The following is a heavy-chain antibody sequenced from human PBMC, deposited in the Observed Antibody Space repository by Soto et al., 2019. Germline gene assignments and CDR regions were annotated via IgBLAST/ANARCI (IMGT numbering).Heavy chain of an antibody. CDR2: VRAKAYGGTT. V-gene: IGHV3-49*03. CDR1: GFTFGDHA. Sequence: LRLSCTASGFTFGDHAMSWFRQAPGKGLEWIGLVRAKAYGGTTEYAASVKGRFIISRDDPKSIAYLQMDSLKTEDTAVYYCSRLQRSGDGYDYWGQGTLVTVSS. CDR3: SRLQRSGDGYDY. J-gene: IGHJ4*02. D-gene: IGHD3-10*01.